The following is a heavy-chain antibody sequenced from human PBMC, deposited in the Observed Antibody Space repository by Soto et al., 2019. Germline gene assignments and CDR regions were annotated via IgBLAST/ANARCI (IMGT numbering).Heavy chain of an antibody. CDR3: ARDLNYGLFDY. V-gene: IGHV3-48*01. J-gene: IGHJ4*02. CDR2: ISSSSSTI. CDR1: GFTFSSYS. D-gene: IGHD4-17*01. Sequence: EVQLVESGGGLVQPGGSLRLSCAASGFTFSSYSMNWVRQAPGKGLEWVSYISSSSSTIYYADSVKGRFTISRDNAKNSLYLQMNRLRAEDTAVCYCARDLNYGLFDYWGQGTGVNVSS.